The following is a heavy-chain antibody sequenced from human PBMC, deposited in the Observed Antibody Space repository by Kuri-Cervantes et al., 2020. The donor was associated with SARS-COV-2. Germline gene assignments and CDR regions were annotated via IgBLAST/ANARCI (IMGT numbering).Heavy chain of an antibody. CDR1: GGSFSGYY. J-gene: IGHJ6*03. Sequence: ESLKISCAVYGGSFSGYYWSWIRQPPGKGLEWIGEINHSGSTNYTPSLKSRVTISVDTSKNQFSLKLSSVTAADTAVYYCARDRYSSSLFYYYMDVWGKGTTVTVSS. D-gene: IGHD6-6*01. CDR3: ARDRYSSSLFYYYMDV. V-gene: IGHV4-34*01. CDR2: INHSGST.